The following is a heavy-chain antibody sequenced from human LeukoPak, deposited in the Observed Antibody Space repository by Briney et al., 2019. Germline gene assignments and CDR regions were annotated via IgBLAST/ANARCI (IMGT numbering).Heavy chain of an antibody. V-gene: IGHV4-34*09. Sequence: RSETLSLTCAVYGGSFSGYYWSWIRQPPGKGLEWIGYIYYSGSTYYNPSLKSRVTISVDTSKNQFSLKLSSVTAADTAVYYCARDRLSRDGYNLYYYYGMDVWGQGTTVTVSS. CDR3: ARDRLSRDGYNLYYYYGMDV. CDR1: GGSFSGYY. CDR2: IYYSGST. D-gene: IGHD5-12*01. J-gene: IGHJ6*02.